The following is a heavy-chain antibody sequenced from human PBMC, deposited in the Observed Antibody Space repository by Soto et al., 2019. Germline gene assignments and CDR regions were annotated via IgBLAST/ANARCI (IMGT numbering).Heavy chain of an antibody. J-gene: IGHJ4*02. Sequence: PSETLSLTCDISGDSVSSNTAAWNWIRQSPSRGLEWLGRTFYRSKWFNDYAVSVKSRITITPDTSKNQFSLHLNSVTPEDTAIYYCARDELHYKTTFDSWGKGTLVTVSS. CDR1: GDSVSSNTAA. V-gene: IGHV6-1*01. CDR2: TFYRSKWFN. CDR3: ARDELHYKTTFDS. D-gene: IGHD3-10*01.